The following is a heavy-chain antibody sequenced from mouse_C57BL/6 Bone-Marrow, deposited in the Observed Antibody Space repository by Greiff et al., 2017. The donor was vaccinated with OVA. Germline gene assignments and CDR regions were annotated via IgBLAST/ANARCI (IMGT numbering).Heavy chain of an antibody. D-gene: IGHD1-1*01. CDR2: ISDGGSYT. V-gene: IGHV5-4*01. CDR3: ARDSLYGRDY. Sequence: EVQLKESGGGLVKPGGSLKLSCAASGFTFSSYAMSWVRQTPEKRLEWVATISDGGSYTYYPDNVKGRFTISRDNAKNNLYLQMSHLKSEDTAMYYCARDSLYGRDYWGQGTTLTVSS. CDR1: GFTFSSYA. J-gene: IGHJ2*01.